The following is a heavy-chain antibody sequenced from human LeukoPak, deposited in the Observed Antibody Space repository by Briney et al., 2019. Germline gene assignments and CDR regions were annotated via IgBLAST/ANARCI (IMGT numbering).Heavy chain of an antibody. V-gene: IGHV1-69*05. CDR1: GGTFSSYA. CDR2: IIPIFGTA. J-gene: IGHJ5*02. D-gene: IGHD3-3*01. CDR3: ARADFWSGRVNWFDP. Sequence: SVKVSCKASGGTFSSYAISWLRQAPEQGLEWMGRIIPIFGTANYAQKFQGRVTITTDESTSTAYMELSSLRSEDTAVYYCARADFWSGRVNWFDPWGQGTLVTVSS.